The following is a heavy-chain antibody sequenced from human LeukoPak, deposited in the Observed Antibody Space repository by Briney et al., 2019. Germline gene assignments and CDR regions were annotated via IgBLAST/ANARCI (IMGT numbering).Heavy chain of an antibody. J-gene: IGHJ4*02. CDR1: EFTFSDYG. CDR2: ISFDSTKK. D-gene: IGHD4-4*01. CDR3: ARARGQYSNFLWGHFDY. V-gene: IGHV3-30*03. Sequence: TGGSLRLSCAASEFTFSDYGFHWVRQAPGKGLEWVAAISFDSTKKYHADSVRGRFTISRDNSKSTLFLQVRSLRVEDTAVYYCARARGQYSNFLWGHFDYWGQGTLVAVSS.